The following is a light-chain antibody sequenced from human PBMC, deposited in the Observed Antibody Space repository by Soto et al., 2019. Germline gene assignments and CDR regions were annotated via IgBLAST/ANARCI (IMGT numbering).Light chain of an antibody. J-gene: IGKJ5*01. CDR1: QTISRW. CDR3: HSRA. Sequence: DIQLTQPHSTLSASVGDEVTITCRASQTISRWLAWYQQKPGRAPKLLIYDASTLESGVPSRFSGSGSETEFTLTISRLQPDDFATYFCHSRAFGQGTRPEIK. V-gene: IGKV1-5*01. CDR2: DAS.